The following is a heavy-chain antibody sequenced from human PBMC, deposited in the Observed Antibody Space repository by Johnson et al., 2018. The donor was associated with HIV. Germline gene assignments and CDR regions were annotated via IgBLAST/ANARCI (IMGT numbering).Heavy chain of an antibody. J-gene: IGHJ3*02. CDR2: IYSGGRT. V-gene: IGHV3-66*01. Sequence: VQLVESGGGLVKPGGSLRLSCAASGFTVSSNYMSWVRQAPGKGLEWVSLIYSGGRTYYADSVKGRFTISRDNSKNTLYLQMNTLRAEDTAVYYCAREAGAFDIWGQGTTVTVSP. CDR1: GFTVSSNY. CDR3: AREAGAFDI.